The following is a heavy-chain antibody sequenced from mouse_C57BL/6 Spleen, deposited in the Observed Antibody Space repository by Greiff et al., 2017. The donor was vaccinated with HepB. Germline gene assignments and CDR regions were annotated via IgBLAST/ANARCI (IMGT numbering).Heavy chain of an antibody. CDR3: ARGPYYGSSYPYWYFDV. CDR2: INYDGSST. D-gene: IGHD1-1*01. V-gene: IGHV5-16*01. J-gene: IGHJ1*03. CDR1: GFTFSDYY. Sequence: EVNVVESEGGLVQPGSSMKLSCTASGFTFSDYYMAWVRQVPEKGLEWVANINYDGSSTYYLDSLKSRFIISRDNAKNILYLQMSSLKSEDTATYYCARGPYYGSSYPYWYFDVWGTGTTVTVSS.